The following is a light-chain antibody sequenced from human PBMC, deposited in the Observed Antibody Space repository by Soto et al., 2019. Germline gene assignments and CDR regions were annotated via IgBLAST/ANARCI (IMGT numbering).Light chain of an antibody. CDR1: QGISSY. Sequence: DIQLTQSPSFLSASVGDRVTITCRASQGISSYLAWFQQKPGRPPKLLVYAASTLQSGVPSKFSGSGSGTEFTLTISSLQPEDFATYYCQQRKDYPLTFGGGTKVDIK. CDR3: QQRKDYPLT. CDR2: AAS. J-gene: IGKJ4*01. V-gene: IGKV1-9*01.